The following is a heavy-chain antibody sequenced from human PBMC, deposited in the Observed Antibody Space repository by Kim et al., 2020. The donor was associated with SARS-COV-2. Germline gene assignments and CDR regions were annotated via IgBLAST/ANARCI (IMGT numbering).Heavy chain of an antibody. V-gene: IGHV3-13*04. CDR2: IGTAGDT. CDR3: ARGGYAVLGATSDYYYYGMDV. CDR1: GFTFSSYD. D-gene: IGHD1-26*01. J-gene: IGHJ6*02. Sequence: GGSLRLSCAASGFTFSSYDMHWVRQATGKGLEWVSAIGTAGDTYYPGSVKGRFTISRENAKNSLYLQMNSLRAGDTAVYYCARGGYAVLGATSDYYYYGMDVWGQGTTVTVSS.